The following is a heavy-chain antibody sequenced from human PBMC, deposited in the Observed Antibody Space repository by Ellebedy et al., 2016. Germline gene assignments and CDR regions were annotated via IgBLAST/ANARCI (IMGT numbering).Heavy chain of an antibody. V-gene: IGHV3-23*01. CDR2: ISGGGDAT. J-gene: IGHJ4*02. CDR3: APRAIAAPK. CDR1: GFTFRNFF. D-gene: IGHD6-6*01. Sequence: GESLKISXVASGFTFRNFFMSWVRQAPGGGLEWVSTISGGGDATVYADSVKGRFTISRDNSRNTLYLQMNSLRAEDTAVYYCAPRAIAAPKWGQGTLVTVSS.